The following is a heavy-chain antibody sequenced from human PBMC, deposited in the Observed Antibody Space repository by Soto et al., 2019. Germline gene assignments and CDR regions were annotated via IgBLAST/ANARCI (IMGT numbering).Heavy chain of an antibody. D-gene: IGHD3-10*01. V-gene: IGHV3-72*01. Sequence: EVQLVESGGGLVQPGGSLRLSCVASGITFSDHYMDWVRQAPGKGLEWVGRTRNKANSYTTEYAASVRGRFTISRDDSKNSLYLQMNSLKTEDTAVYYCARTFYASGSYSLDYWGQGTLVTVSS. CDR3: ARTFYASGSYSLDY. J-gene: IGHJ4*02. CDR2: TRNKANSYTT. CDR1: GITFSDHY.